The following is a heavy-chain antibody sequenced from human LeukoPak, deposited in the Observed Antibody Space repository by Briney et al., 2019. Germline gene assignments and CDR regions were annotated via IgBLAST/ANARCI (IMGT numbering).Heavy chain of an antibody. CDR1: GFTFSSYG. Sequence: GGSLRLSCAASGFTFSSYGMHWVRQAPGKGLGWVAVIWYDGSNKYYADSVKGRFTISRDNSKNTLYLQMNSLRAEDTAVYYCAREGGGPIDYWGQGTLVTVSS. D-gene: IGHD2-15*01. J-gene: IGHJ4*02. V-gene: IGHV3-33*01. CDR2: IWYDGSNK. CDR3: AREGGGPIDY.